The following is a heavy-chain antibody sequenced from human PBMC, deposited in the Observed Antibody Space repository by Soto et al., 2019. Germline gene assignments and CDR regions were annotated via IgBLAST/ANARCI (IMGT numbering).Heavy chain of an antibody. D-gene: IGHD6-6*01. J-gene: IGHJ5*02. CDR3: ARAHSGSFWFDP. CDR1: GGSVSRNSYY. V-gene: IGHV4-61*01. Sequence: SETLSLTCTVSGGSVSRNSYYWSWIRQPPGKGLEWIAYIFYSGSTTYNPSLKSRVAISVDTSKNQFSLKLSSVTAADTAIYYCARAHSGSFWFDPWGQGTLVTVS. CDR2: IFYSGST.